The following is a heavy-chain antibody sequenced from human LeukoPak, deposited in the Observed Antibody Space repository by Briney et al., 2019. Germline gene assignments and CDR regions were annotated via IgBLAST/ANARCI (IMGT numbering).Heavy chain of an antibody. V-gene: IGHV3-20*04. CDR2: INWSGGSK. J-gene: IGHJ1*01. CDR1: GFTFDDYG. Sequence: GGSLRLSCAVSGFTFDDYGMSWVRQVPGKGLEWVSGINWSGGSKGYADSVKGRFTISRDNAKNSLYLQMNSLRADDTAVYYCARDFGDTSDTYFQHWGQGTLVTVSS. D-gene: IGHD3-22*01. CDR3: ARDFGDTSDTYFQH.